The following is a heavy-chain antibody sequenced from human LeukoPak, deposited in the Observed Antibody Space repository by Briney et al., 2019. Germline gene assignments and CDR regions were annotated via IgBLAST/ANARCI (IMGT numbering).Heavy chain of an antibody. Sequence: QPGGSLRLSCAASGFTFSSHWMYWVRQAPGKGLVWVSRINSDGSSTSYADSVKGRFTISRDNAKNTLYLQVNSLRVEDTAVYYCASPQSGDCGALYFQHWGPGTLVTVSS. J-gene: IGHJ1*01. CDR3: ASPQSGDCGALYFQH. V-gene: IGHV3-74*01. CDR1: GFTFSSHW. CDR2: INSDGSST. D-gene: IGHD2-21*02.